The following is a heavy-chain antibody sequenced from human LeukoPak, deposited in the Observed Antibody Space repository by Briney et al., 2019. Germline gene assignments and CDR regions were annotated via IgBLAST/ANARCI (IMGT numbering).Heavy chain of an antibody. CDR2: ISSSGSTI. V-gene: IGHV3-48*03. CDR3: ARGRGIAAAGPKITYYYYYMDV. D-gene: IGHD6-13*01. CDR1: GFTFSSYE. J-gene: IGHJ6*03. Sequence: GGSLRLSCAASGFTFSSYEMNWVRQAPGKGREWVSYISSSGSTIYYADSVKGRFNISRDNAKNSLYLQMNSLRAEDTAVYYCARGRGIAAAGPKITYYYYYMDVWGKGTTVTVSS.